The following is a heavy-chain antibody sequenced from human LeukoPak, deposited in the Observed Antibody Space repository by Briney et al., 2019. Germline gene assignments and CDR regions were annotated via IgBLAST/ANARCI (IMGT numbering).Heavy chain of an antibody. CDR3: ARGSIAAAGTADY. CDR2: IYSGGST. J-gene: IGHJ4*02. Sequence: PGGSLRLSCAASGFTVSSNYMSWVRQAPGKGLEWVSVIYSGGSTYYADSVTGRFTISRDNSKNTLYLQMNSLRAEDTAVYYCARGSIAAAGTADYWGQGTLVTVSS. CDR1: GFTVSSNY. D-gene: IGHD6-13*01. V-gene: IGHV3-53*01.